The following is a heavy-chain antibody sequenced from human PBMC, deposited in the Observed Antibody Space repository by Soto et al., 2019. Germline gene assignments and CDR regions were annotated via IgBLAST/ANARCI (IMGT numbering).Heavy chain of an antibody. V-gene: IGHV1-2*04. J-gene: IGHJ6*02. CDR3: ARTLGYSEWGGMDV. CDR1: GYTFTGYY. CDR2: INNNSGGT. D-gene: IGHD1-26*01. Sequence: GASVKVSCKAPGYTFTGYYMNWVRQAPGQGLEWMGWINNNSGGTNYAQKFQGWVTMTRDTSISTAYMELSRLRSDDTAVYYWARTLGYSEWGGMDVWGQGTTGTFSS.